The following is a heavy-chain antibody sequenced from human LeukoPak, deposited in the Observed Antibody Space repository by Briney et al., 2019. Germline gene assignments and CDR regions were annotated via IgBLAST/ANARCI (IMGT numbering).Heavy chain of an antibody. D-gene: IGHD2-2*01. CDR1: GGSISSGDYY. J-gene: IGHJ4*02. Sequence: SETLSLTCTVSGGSISSGDYYWSWIRQPPGKGLEWIGYIFYIGNTYYNPSLKSRLTISVDTSKNQFSLRLSSVTVADTAVYYCARGTSLSHGGLVYWGQGTQVTVSS. CDR3: ARGTSLSHGGLVY. V-gene: IGHV4-30-4*01. CDR2: IFYIGNT.